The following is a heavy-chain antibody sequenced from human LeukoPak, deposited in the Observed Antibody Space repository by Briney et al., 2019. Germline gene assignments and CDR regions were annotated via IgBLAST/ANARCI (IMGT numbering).Heavy chain of an antibody. D-gene: IGHD6-19*01. J-gene: IGHJ6*02. V-gene: IGHV4-59*01. CDR3: ARGGYSSGWYIGSSDYGMDV. Sequence: SETLSLTCTVSGGSISSYYWSWIRQPPGKGLEWIGYIYYGGSTNYNPSLKSRVTISVDTSKNQFSLKLSSVIAADTAVYYCARGGYSSGWYIGSSDYGMDVWGQGTTVTVSS. CDR2: IYYGGST. CDR1: GGSISSYY.